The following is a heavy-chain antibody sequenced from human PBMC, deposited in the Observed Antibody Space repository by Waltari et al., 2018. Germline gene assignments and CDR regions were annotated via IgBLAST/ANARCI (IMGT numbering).Heavy chain of an antibody. CDR1: GLPFSSYA. Sequence: EVQLLESGGGLVQPGGSLRLSCAASGLPFSSYALRWVRQAPGKGLEWVSAISGSGGSKYYADSLKGRFTISRDNSKNTLYLQMNSLGAEDTAVYYCAKGSQRITMIVVVIWGQGTLVTVSS. CDR2: ISGSGGSK. J-gene: IGHJ4*02. V-gene: IGHV3-23*01. CDR3: AKGSQRITMIVVVI. D-gene: IGHD3-22*01.